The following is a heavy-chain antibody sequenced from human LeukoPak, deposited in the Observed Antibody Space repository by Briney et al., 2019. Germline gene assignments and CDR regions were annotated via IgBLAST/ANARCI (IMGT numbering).Heavy chain of an antibody. J-gene: IGHJ4*02. V-gene: IGHV4-39*07. CDR2: FYYSGST. CDR3: ARSEYSYGADAFDI. CDR1: GGSISSSSYY. Sequence: SETLSLTCTVSGGSISSSSYYWGWIRQPPGKGLEWIGSFYYSGSTYYNPSLKSRVTISVDTSKNQFSLKLSSVTAADTAVYYCARSEYSYGADAFDIWGQGTLVTVAS. D-gene: IGHD5-18*01.